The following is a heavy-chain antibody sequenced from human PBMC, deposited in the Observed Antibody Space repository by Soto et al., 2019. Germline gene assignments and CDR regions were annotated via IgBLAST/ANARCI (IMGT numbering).Heavy chain of an antibody. D-gene: IGHD2-8*01. V-gene: IGHV4-34*01. CDR2: INHSGST. CDR1: GGSFSGYY. CDR3: ARGRSIVLMVYAIKAAFDI. J-gene: IGHJ3*02. Sequence: PSETLSLTCAVYGGSFSGYYWSWIRQPPGKGLEWIGEINHSGSTNYNPSLKSRVTISVDTSKNQFSLKLSSVTAADTAVYYCARGRSIVLMVYAIKAAFDIWGQGTMVTVSS.